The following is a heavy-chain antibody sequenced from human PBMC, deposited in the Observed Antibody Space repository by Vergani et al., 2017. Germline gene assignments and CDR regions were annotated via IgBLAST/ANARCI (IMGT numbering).Heavy chain of an antibody. CDR1: GFTVSSNY. J-gene: IGHJ6*03. CDR3: ARDRAVVVPAGGHRGPPYYMDV. V-gene: IGHV3-53*04. D-gene: IGHD2-2*01. CDR2: IYSGGST. Sequence: EVQLVESGGGLVQPGGSLRLSCAASGFTVSSNYMSWVRQAPGKGLEWVSVIYSGGSTYYADSMKGRFTLSRHNSKNTLYLQMNSLRAEDTAVYYCARDRAVVVPAGGHRGPPYYMDVWGKGTTVTVSS.